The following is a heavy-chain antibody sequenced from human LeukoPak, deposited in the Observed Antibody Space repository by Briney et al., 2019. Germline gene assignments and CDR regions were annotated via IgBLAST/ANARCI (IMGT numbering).Heavy chain of an antibody. Sequence: ASVKVSCKASGYTFTSYDINWVRQATGQGLEWMGWMNPNSGNTGYAQKFQGRVTITRNTSISTAYMELSSLRPEDTAVYYCARGLRYCSSTSCPELDDAFDIWGQGTMVTVSS. V-gene: IGHV1-8*03. CDR1: GYTFTSYD. D-gene: IGHD2-2*01. CDR2: MNPNSGNT. J-gene: IGHJ3*02. CDR3: ARGLRYCSSTSCPELDDAFDI.